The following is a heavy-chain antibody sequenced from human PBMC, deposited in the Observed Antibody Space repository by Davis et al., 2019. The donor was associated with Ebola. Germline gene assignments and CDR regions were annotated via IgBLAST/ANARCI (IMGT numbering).Heavy chain of an antibody. J-gene: IGHJ5*02. D-gene: IGHD3-10*01. Sequence: ASVKVSCQASGYMFTDYYILWVRQAPGQGLEWMGWINPNSGGTNYAQKFQGRVTMTRDTSISTAYLEVSRLRSDDTAIYYCAKEVGGYPYNWFAPWGQGTLVTVSS. CDR2: INPNSGGT. CDR3: AKEVGGYPYNWFAP. CDR1: GYMFTDYY. V-gene: IGHV1-2*02.